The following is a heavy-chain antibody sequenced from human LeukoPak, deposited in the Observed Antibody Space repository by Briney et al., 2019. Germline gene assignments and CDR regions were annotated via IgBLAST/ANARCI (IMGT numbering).Heavy chain of an antibody. V-gene: IGHV4-4*07. CDR3: ARDRAVGFRSGYPVEAFDI. J-gene: IGHJ3*02. CDR2: IYSSGSI. Sequence: SETLSLTCSVSGGSISSYYWSWIRQPAGKGLEWIGRIYSSGSINYNPSLKSRVTMSVDTSKNQFSLKLSSVTAADTAVYYCARDRAVGFRSGYPVEAFDIWGQGTMVTVSS. D-gene: IGHD3-3*01. CDR1: GGSISSYY.